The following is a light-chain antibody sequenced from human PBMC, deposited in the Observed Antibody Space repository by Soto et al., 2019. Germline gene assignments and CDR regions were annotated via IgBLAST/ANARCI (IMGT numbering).Light chain of an antibody. CDR3: QSFDKSLSGSWV. CDR1: NSNIGAGFD. J-gene: IGLJ3*02. Sequence: QPVLTQPPSVSGAPGQRVTISCAGTNSNIGAGFDVHWYQHLPGTAPRLLIYGNKNRPSGVPDRFSGSKSDTSASLAITGLQAEDEAVYYCQSFDKSLSGSWVFGGGTKLTVL. V-gene: IGLV1-40*01. CDR2: GNK.